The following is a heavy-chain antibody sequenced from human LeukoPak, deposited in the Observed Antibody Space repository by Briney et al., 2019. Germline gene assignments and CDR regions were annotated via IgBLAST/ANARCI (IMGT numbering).Heavy chain of an antibody. V-gene: IGHV3-21*01. CDR1: GFTFSSYM. Sequence: GGSLRLSCAASGFTFSSYMMNWVRQAPGKGLEWVSSINSGSTYTYYTESVKGRSTVSRDNAKNSLFLQMNSLRAEDTAIYYCARSLTTLTYEGYWGQGTLVTVSS. D-gene: IGHD1-1*01. CDR2: INSGSTYT. J-gene: IGHJ4*02. CDR3: ARSLTTLTYEGY.